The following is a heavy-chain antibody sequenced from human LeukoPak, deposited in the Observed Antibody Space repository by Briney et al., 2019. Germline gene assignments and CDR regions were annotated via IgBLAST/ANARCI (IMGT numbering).Heavy chain of an antibody. J-gene: IGHJ4*02. CDR2: IYTGGTT. CDR1: GFSACGTH. V-gene: IGHV3-53*01. D-gene: IGHD1-1*01. Sequence: GGSLRLSCAISGFSACGTHMSWVRQAPGKGLEWVSAIYTGGTTYYADSVQGRFTVSRDNSKNILYLHMNSLRAEDTAVYYCARDTATTGGGLDSWGQGTLVTVSS. CDR3: ARDTATTGGGLDS.